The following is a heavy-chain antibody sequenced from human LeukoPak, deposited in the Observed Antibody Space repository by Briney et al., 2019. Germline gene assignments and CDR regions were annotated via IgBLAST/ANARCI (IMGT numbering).Heavy chain of an antibody. D-gene: IGHD3-3*01. CDR1: GYTFTGYY. V-gene: IGHV1-2*02. CDR3: ARVTIFGVVELDY. J-gene: IGHJ4*02. Sequence: GASVKVSCKASGYTFTGYYMHWVRQAPGQGLEWMGWTNPNSGGTNYAQKFQGRVTMTRDTSISTAYMELSRLRSDDTAVYYCARVTIFGVVELDYWGQGTLVTVSS. CDR2: TNPNSGGT.